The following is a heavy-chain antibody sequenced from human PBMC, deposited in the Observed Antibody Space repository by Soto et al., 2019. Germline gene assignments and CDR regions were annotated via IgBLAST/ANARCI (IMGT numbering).Heavy chain of an antibody. CDR3: ARESAGGPDAFDI. V-gene: IGHV3-21*01. CDR1: GFTFSSYS. J-gene: IGHJ3*02. CDR2: ISSSSSSYI. Sequence: GSLRLSCAASGFTFSSYSMNWVRQAPGKGLEWVSSISSSSSSYIYYADSVKGRFTISRDNAKNSLYLQMNSLRAEDTAVYYCARESAGGPDAFDIWGQGTMVTVSS. D-gene: IGHD2-8*02.